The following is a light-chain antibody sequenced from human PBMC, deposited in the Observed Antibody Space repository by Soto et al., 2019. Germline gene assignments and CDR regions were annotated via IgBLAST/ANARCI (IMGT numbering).Light chain of an antibody. CDR2: GAS. CDR1: ETVATN. V-gene: IGKV3-15*01. CDR3: QQYFEWTPMT. Sequence: EVVMTQSPATLSVSPGERATLSCRASETVATNLAWYQQKPGQAPRLLISGASTRAAGISDRFRGSGSGTEFTPTTSSLRAEDSAIYYCQQYFEWTPMTFGQGTKVDMK. J-gene: IGKJ1*01.